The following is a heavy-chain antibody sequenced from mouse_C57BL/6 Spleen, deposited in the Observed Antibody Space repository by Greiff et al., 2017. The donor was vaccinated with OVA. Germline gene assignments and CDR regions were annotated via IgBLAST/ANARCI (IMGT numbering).Heavy chain of an antibody. Sequence: QVQLKQSGAELVKPGASVKISCKASGYAFSSYWMNWVKQRPGKGLEWIGQIYPGDGDTNYNGKFKGKATLTADKSSSTAYMQLSSLTSEDSAVYFCARFTTVDYYAMDYWGQGTSVTVSS. J-gene: IGHJ4*01. CDR3: ARFTTVDYYAMDY. V-gene: IGHV1-80*01. CDR2: IYPGDGDT. D-gene: IGHD1-1*01. CDR1: GYAFSSYW.